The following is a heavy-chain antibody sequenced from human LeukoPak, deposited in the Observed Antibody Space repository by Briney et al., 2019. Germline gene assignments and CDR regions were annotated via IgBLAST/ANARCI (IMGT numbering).Heavy chain of an antibody. Sequence: PGGSLRLSCVASGVTFGTYGLHCVRQAPGKGLEWVAFIRFDGGDKSYADSVKGRFTISRDNSKNTLYLQMNSLRVEDTAIYYCAKVLPLTFYYMDVWGKGTTVTVSS. CDR1: GVTFGTYG. D-gene: IGHD4/OR15-4a*01. J-gene: IGHJ6*03. V-gene: IGHV3-30*02. CDR2: IRFDGGDK. CDR3: AKVLPLTFYYMDV.